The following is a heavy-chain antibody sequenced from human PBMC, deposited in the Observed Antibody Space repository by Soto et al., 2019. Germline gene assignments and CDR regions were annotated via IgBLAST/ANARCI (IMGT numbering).Heavy chain of an antibody. D-gene: IGHD5-12*01. CDR1: GLTFSSYA. CDR3: ARDPKRRDGYNFDS. Sequence: SGGSLRLSCAASGLTFSSYAMNWVRQTQEKGLEWVSSISSTSSYTHYSDSVKGRFTISRDNANNSLFLQMNSLRVDDTAVYYCARDPKRRDGYNFDSWGRGALVTVSS. V-gene: IGHV3-21*04. J-gene: IGHJ4*02. CDR2: ISSTSSYT.